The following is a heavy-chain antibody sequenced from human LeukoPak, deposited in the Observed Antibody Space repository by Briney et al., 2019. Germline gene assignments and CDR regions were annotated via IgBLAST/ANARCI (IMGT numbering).Heavy chain of an antibody. V-gene: IGHV1-69*13. Sequence: SVKVSCKASGYSFTSNYIHWVRQAPGQGLEWMGGIIPIFGTANYAQKFQGRVTITADESTSTAYMELSSLRSEDTAVYYCARAMNILSQQLPLDYWGQGTLVTVSS. CDR2: IIPIFGTA. CDR1: GYSFTSNY. D-gene: IGHD6-13*01. J-gene: IGHJ4*02. CDR3: ARAMNILSQQLPLDY.